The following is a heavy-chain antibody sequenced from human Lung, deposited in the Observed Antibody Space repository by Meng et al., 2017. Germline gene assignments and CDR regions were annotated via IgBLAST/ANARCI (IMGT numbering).Heavy chain of an antibody. V-gene: IGHV4-34*01. Sequence: QGQLHQWGGGLLKPSETLSLTCAVYCGSFSGYYWSWIRQPPGKGLEWIGEINHSGSTNYNPSLKSRVTISVDKSKNQFSLKLSSVTAADTAVYYCARYLAGGYGDYFDYWGQGTLVTVSS. CDR2: INHSGST. CDR1: CGSFSGYY. J-gene: IGHJ4*02. D-gene: IGHD4-17*01. CDR3: ARYLAGGYGDYFDY.